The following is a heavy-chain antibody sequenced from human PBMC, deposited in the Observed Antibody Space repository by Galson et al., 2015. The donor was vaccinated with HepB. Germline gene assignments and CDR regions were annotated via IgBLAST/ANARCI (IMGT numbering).Heavy chain of an antibody. Sequence: SLRLSCAVSGFNFRNYAMHWVRQAPGKGLEWVTSISYDGSNKYYADSVKGRFTISRDNSKGTLYLRGNSLTTEDTAVYFCARGPLGYCSSSSCYALAFLDYWGQGTLVTVSS. CDR1: GFNFRNYA. CDR3: ARGPLGYCSSSSCYALAFLDY. D-gene: IGHD2-2*03. CDR2: ISYDGSNK. J-gene: IGHJ4*02. V-gene: IGHV3-30*04.